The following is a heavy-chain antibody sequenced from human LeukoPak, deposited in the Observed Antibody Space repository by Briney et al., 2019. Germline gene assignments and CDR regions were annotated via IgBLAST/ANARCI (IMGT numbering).Heavy chain of an antibody. D-gene: IGHD3-22*01. CDR1: GYSCTSYW. J-gene: IGHJ4*02. CDR2: IYPGDSDT. V-gene: IGHV5-51*01. Sequence: GESLKISCKGSGYSCTSYWIGWVRQMPGKGLEWMGIIYPGDSDTRYSPSFQGQVTISADKSISTAYLQWSSLKASDTAMYYCARRYYYDSSGYYSPLDYWGQGTLVTVSS. CDR3: ARRYYYDSSGYYSPLDY.